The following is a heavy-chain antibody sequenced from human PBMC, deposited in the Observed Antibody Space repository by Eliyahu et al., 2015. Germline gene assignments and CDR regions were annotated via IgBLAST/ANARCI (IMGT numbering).Heavy chain of an antibody. V-gene: IGHV3-30*02. CDR1: GFXFXSYG. Sequence: QVQLVESGGDVVQPGGSLRLSCAASGFXFXSYGMHWVRQAPGKGLEWVAFVRFDGATKYYADSVKGRFTISRDNSRNTLYLQMNSLRAEDTAVYYCAKDDGDYDPGAFDIWGRGTMVTVSS. CDR2: VRFDGATK. J-gene: IGHJ3*02. D-gene: IGHD4-17*01. CDR3: AKDDGDYDPGAFDI.